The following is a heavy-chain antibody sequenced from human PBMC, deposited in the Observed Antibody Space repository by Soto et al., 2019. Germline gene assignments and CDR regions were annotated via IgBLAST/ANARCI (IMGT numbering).Heavy chain of an antibody. V-gene: IGHV4-59*01. Sequence: PSETLSLTCTVSGASISSSYWSWLRQPPGKGLEWIGYISYSGSTNYNPSLKSRVTISVDTSKIQFSLKLTSVTAADTAVYYCARVSKGGYTYGYVDYWGQGALVTVS. J-gene: IGHJ4*02. CDR1: GASISSSY. CDR2: ISYSGST. CDR3: ARVSKGGYTYGYVDY. D-gene: IGHD5-18*01.